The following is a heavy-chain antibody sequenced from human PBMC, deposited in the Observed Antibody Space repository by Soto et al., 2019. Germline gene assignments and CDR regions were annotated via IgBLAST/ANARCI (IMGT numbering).Heavy chain of an antibody. Sequence: QVQLQESGPGLVKPSETLSLTCTVSGGSVSSGSYYWSWIRQPPGKGLEWIGYIYYSGSTNYNHPLRSRVTISVDTSKNQFSLKLSSVTAADTAVYYCARALRRYYYDSSGPADYWGQGTLVTVSS. V-gene: IGHV4-61*01. CDR1: GGSVSSGSYY. J-gene: IGHJ4*02. D-gene: IGHD3-22*01. CDR2: IYYSGST. CDR3: ARALRRYYYDSSGPADY.